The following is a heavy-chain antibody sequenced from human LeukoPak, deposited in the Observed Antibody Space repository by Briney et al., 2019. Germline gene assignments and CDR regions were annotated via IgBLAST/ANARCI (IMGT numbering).Heavy chain of an antibody. J-gene: IGHJ4*02. Sequence: ASAKVSCKTSGYTFTVKFLHWLRQAPGQGLEWMGGIEPNSGGAVYGQNFRGRVTVTRDTSVSTAYMELSRLRSDDTAVYYCAIENYYDSSGYSKAFDYWGQGTLVTVSS. D-gene: IGHD3-22*01. CDR3: AIENYYDSSGYSKAFDY. CDR2: IEPNSGGA. CDR1: GYTFTVKF. V-gene: IGHV1-2*02.